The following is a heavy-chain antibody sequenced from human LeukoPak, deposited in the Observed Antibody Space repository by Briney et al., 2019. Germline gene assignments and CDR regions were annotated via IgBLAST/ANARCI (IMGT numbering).Heavy chain of an antibody. J-gene: IGHJ4*02. V-gene: IGHV3-9*01. CDR3: AKVKNGYYYDSSGYYLYDY. D-gene: IGHD3-22*01. CDR2: ISWNSGSI. Sequence: GRSLRLSCAASGFTFDDYAMHWVRQAPGKGLEWVSGISWNSGSIGYADSVKGRFTISRDNAKNSLYLQMNSLRAEDTALYYCAKVKNGYYYDSSGYYLYDYWGQGTLVTVSS. CDR1: GFTFDDYA.